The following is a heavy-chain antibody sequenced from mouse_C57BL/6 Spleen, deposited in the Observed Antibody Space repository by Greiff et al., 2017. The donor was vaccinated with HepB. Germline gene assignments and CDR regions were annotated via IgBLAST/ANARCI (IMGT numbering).Heavy chain of an antibody. J-gene: IGHJ4*01. CDR1: GYTFTDYY. CDR2: INPYNGGT. CDR3: ARSGYDYVYAMDY. V-gene: IGHV1-19*01. Sequence: VQLKESGPVLVKPGASVKMSCKASGYTFTDYYMNWVKQSHGKSLEWIGVINPYNGGTSYNQKFKGKATLTVDKSSSTAYMELNSLTSEDSAVYYCARSGYDYVYAMDYWGQGTSVTVSS. D-gene: IGHD2-4*01.